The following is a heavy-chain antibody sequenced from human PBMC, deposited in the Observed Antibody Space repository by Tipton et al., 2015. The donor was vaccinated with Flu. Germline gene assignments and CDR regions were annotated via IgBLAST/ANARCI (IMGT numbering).Heavy chain of an antibody. Sequence: SLRLSCAASGFTFSDYYMSWIRQAPGKGLEWVSYISSSGSTIYYADSVKGRFTISRDNAKNSLYLQMNSLRAEDTAVYYCARLPECSSTSCYTTSYYYYYGMDVWGQGTTVTVSS. V-gene: IGHV3-11*01. CDR3: ARLPECSSTSCYTTSYYYYYGMDV. CDR1: GFTFSDYY. CDR2: ISSSGSTI. J-gene: IGHJ6*02. D-gene: IGHD2-2*02.